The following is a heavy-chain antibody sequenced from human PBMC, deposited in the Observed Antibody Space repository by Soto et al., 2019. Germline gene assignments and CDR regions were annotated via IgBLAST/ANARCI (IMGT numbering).Heavy chain of an antibody. D-gene: IGHD3-16*01. CDR3: AMVDNYVTPTTKDV. CDR2: LSPYSGNT. J-gene: IGHJ6*02. CDR1: GYIFVNYG. V-gene: IGHV1-18*01. Sequence: QVQLVQSGDEVREPGSSVKVSCKASGYIFVNYGIAWVRQAPGQGLELMGWLSPYSGNTHYARKVQGRLTMTTDTSTSTAYMDLGRLTSDDTAVYYCAMVDNYVTPTTKDVWGQGTTVTVSS.